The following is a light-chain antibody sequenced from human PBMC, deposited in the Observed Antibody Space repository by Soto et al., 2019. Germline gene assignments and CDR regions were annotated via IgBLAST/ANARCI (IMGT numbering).Light chain of an antibody. CDR1: QSISNY. Sequence: IQMTQSPSSLSASVGDRFTITFRASQSISNYLSWYQQRPGKAPELLINDASSLQSGVPSRFSGSESGTDFTLTISSLQPEDSATYYCQQSYSTPTFGQGTRLEIK. CDR2: DAS. CDR3: QQSYSTPT. J-gene: IGKJ5*01. V-gene: IGKV1-39*01.